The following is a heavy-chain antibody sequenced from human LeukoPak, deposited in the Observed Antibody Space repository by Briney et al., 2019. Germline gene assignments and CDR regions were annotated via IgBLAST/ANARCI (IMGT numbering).Heavy chain of an antibody. CDR3: ARGSGSSGWYNWFDP. CDR1: GYTFTSYG. D-gene: IGHD6-19*01. J-gene: IGHJ5*02. V-gene: IGHV1-46*01. CDR2: INPSGGST. Sequence: ASVKVSCKASGYTFTSYGISWVRQAPGQGLEWMGIINPSGGSTSYAQKFQGRVTMTRDTSTSTVYMELSSLRSEDTAVYYCARGSGSSGWYNWFDPWGQGTLVTVSS.